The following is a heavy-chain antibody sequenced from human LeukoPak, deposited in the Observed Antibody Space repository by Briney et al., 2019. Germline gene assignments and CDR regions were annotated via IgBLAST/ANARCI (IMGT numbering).Heavy chain of an antibody. J-gene: IGHJ3*02. CDR2: INPNSGGT. D-gene: IGHD3-22*01. CDR3: ARAAGIRITMIVVAPGDAFDI. CDR1: GYTFTGYY. Sequence: ASVKVSCKASGYTFTGYYMHWVRQAPGQGLEWMGWINPNSGGTNYAQKFQGRVTMTRDTSISTAYMELSRLRSDDTAVYYCARAAGIRITMIVVAPGDAFDIWGQGTMVTVSS. V-gene: IGHV1-2*02.